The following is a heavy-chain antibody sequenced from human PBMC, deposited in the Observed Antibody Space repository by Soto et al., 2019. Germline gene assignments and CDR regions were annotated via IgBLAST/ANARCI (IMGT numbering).Heavy chain of an antibody. CDR1: GFPVSSNY. Sequence: GGSLRLSCAASGFPVSSNYMSWVRQAPGKGLEWVSVIYSGGRTYYADSVKGRFTISRDNSKNTLYLQMNSLRAEDTAVYYCARADSSSWHFRFDYWGQGTLVTVSS. CDR3: ARADSSSWHFRFDY. V-gene: IGHV3-53*01. J-gene: IGHJ4*02. D-gene: IGHD6-13*01. CDR2: IYSGGRT.